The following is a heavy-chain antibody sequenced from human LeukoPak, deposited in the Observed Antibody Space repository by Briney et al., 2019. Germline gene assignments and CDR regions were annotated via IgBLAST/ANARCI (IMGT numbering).Heavy chain of an antibody. CDR2: IIPIFGTA. J-gene: IGHJ3*02. D-gene: IGHD3-3*01. V-gene: IGHV1-69*01. CDR3: ARGTYYDFWSGPPSDAFDI. Sequence: SVKVSCKASGGTFSSYAISWVRQAPGQGLEWMGGIIPIFGTANYAQKFQGRVTITADESTSTAYMELSSLRSEDTAVYYRARGTYYDFWSGPPSDAFDIWGQGTMVTVSS. CDR1: GGTFSSYA.